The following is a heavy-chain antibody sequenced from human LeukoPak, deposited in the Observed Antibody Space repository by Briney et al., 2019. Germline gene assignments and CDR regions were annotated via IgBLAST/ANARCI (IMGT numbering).Heavy chain of an antibody. V-gene: IGHV4-59*01. CDR1: GGSISRYH. J-gene: IGHJ4*02. CDR3: ARGSTVTNSYD. D-gene: IGHD4-11*01. Sequence: PSETLSLTCTVSGGSISRYHWSGVRQPPGKGLEWIGYIYYSGSTNYNPSLKSRVTMSVDTSKNQFSLKLSSVTAADTAVYYCARGSTVTNSYDWGQGTLVTVSS. CDR2: IYYSGST.